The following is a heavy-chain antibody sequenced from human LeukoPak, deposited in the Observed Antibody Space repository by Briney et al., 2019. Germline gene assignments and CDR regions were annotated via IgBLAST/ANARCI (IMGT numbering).Heavy chain of an antibody. D-gene: IGHD2-8*01. Sequence: GESLKISCKGSGYSFTSYWIGWVRQMPGKGLEWMGIIYPGDSDTRYSPSFQGQVTISADKSIDTVYLQWSSLKASDTAIYYCASPAGITSNGPFDIWGQGTMVTVSS. CDR2: IYPGDSDT. V-gene: IGHV5-51*01. CDR3: ASPAGITSNGPFDI. CDR1: GYSFTSYW. J-gene: IGHJ3*02.